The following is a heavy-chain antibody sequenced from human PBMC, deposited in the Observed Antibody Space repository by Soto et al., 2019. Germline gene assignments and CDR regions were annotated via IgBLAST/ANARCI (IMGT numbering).Heavy chain of an antibody. J-gene: IGHJ6*02. D-gene: IGHD6-6*01. V-gene: IGHV3-23*01. CDR1: GFTFSSYA. Sequence: GGSLRLSCAASGFTFSSYAMSWVRQAPGKGLEWVSAISGSGGSTYYADSVKGRFTISRDNSKNTLYLQMNSLRAEDTAVYYCAKCRGYSSSSAFRYYYYGMDVWGQGTTVTVSS. CDR3: AKCRGYSSSSAFRYYYYGMDV. CDR2: ISGSGGST.